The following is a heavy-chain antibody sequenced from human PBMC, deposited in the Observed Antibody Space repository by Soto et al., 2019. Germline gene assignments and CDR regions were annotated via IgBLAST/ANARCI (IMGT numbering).Heavy chain of an antibody. J-gene: IGHJ4*02. D-gene: IGHD3-10*01. V-gene: IGHV4-30-2*01. CDR2: IYHSGST. CDR3: ARYYDTEGVYVSGFNY. Sequence: PSETLSLTCAVSGGSISSGGYSWSWIRQPPGKGLEWIGYIYHSGSTYYNPSLKSRVTISLDTSKNQYSLKLTSVTAADTAIYYFARYYDTEGVYVSGFNYWGRGTLFTFSS. CDR1: GGSISSGGYS.